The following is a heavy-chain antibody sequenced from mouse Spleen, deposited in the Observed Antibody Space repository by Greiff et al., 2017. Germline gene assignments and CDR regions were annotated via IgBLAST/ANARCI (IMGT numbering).Heavy chain of an antibody. V-gene: IGHV1-52*01. CDR3: ARESTMITPYYFDY. CDR2: IDPSDSET. D-gene: IGHD2-4*01. CDR1: GYTFTSYW. Sequence: QVQLQQPGAELVRPGSSVKLSCKASGYTFTSYWMHWVKQRPIQGLEWIGNIDPSDSETHYNQKFKDKATLTVDKSSSTAYMQLSSLTSEDSAVYYCARESTMITPYYFDYWGQGTTLTVSS. J-gene: IGHJ2*01.